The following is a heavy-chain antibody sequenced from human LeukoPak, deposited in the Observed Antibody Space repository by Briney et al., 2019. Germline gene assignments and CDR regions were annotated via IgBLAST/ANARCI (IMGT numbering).Heavy chain of an antibody. V-gene: IGHV3-21*04. J-gene: IGHJ4*02. D-gene: IGHD2-2*01. Sequence: GGSLRLSCADSRFTFSSYRMNWIRQAPGKGLEWVSSISSTSSDIYYADSVKGRFTISRDNSKNTLYLQMNSLRAEDTAVYYCAKGYCTSTSCPLGYWGQGTLVTVSS. CDR2: ISSTSSDI. CDR3: AKGYCTSTSCPLGY. CDR1: RFTFSSYR.